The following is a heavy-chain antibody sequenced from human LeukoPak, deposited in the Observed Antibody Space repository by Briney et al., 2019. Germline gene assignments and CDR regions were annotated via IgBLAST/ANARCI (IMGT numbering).Heavy chain of an antibody. V-gene: IGHV4-39*07. CDR1: GGSISSSSYY. Sequence: SETLSLTCTVSGGSISSSSYYWGWIRQPPGKGLEWIGSIYYSGSTYYNPSLKSRVTMSVDTSKNQFSLKLSSVTAADTAVYYCARGKGFDYWGQGTLVTVSS. J-gene: IGHJ4*02. CDR3: ARGKGFDY. D-gene: IGHD3-10*01. CDR2: IYYSGST.